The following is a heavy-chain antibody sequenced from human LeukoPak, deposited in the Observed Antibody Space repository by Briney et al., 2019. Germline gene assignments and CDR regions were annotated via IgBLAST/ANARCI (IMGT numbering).Heavy chain of an antibody. D-gene: IGHD3-22*01. CDR3: ARHRYYYDSSGYYYVEAFDI. V-gene: IGHV4-39*01. CDR1: GGSISSYY. CDR2: IYYSGST. J-gene: IGHJ3*02. Sequence: SETLSLTCTVSGGSISSYYWGWIRQPPGKGLEWIGSIYYSGSTYYNPSLKSRVTISVDTSKNQFSLKLSSVTAADTAVYYCARHRYYYDSSGYYYVEAFDIWGQGTMVTVSS.